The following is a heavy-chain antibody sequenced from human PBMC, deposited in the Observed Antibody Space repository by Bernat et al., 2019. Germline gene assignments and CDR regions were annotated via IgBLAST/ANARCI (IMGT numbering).Heavy chain of an antibody. CDR2: INAGNGNT. J-gene: IGHJ6*02. V-gene: IGHV1-3*01. Sequence: QVQLVQSGAEVKKPGASVKVSCKASGYTFTSYAMHWVRQAPGQRLEWMGWINAGNGNTKYSQKFQGRVTITRDTSASTAYRGLGSLRSEDTAGYYCARDGNAYGMDVWGQGTTVTVS. CDR3: ARDGNAYGMDV. CDR1: GYTFTSYA.